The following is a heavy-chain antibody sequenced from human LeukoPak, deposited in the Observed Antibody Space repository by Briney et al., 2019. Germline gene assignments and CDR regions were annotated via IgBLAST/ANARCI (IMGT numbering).Heavy chain of an antibody. CDR2: IWYDGSNK. CDR1: GFTFSSYG. CDR3: ASAIDYYDNRDIDY. D-gene: IGHD3-22*01. Sequence: GGSLRLSCAASGFTFSSYGMHWVRQAPGKGLEWVAVIWYDGSNKYYADSVKGRFTISRDDSKNMLYLQMNSLRAEDTAAYYCASAIDYYDNRDIDYWGQGSLVTVSS. J-gene: IGHJ4*02. V-gene: IGHV3-33*01.